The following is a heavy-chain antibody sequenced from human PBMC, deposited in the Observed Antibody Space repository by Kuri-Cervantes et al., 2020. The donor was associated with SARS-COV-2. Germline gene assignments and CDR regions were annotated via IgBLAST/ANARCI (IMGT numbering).Heavy chain of an antibody. V-gene: IGHV3-33*08. J-gene: IGHJ3*02. CDR1: GFTFSSYA. D-gene: IGHD1-7*01. CDR3: YITGTTGGDAFDI. CDR2: IWYDGSNK. Sequence: GGSLRLSCAASGFTFSSYAMHWVRQAPGKGLEWVAVIWYDGSNKYYADSVKGRFTISRDNSKNTLYLQMNSLRAEDTAVYYCYITGTTGGDAFDIWGQGTMVTVSS.